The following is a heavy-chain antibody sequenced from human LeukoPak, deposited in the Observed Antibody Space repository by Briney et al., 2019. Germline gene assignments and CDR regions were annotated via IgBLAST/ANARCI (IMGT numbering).Heavy chain of an antibody. CDR3: ARDPERFLEWLFDY. Sequence: PGGSLRLSCAASGFTVSSNYMSWVRQAPGKGLEWVSVIYSGGSTYYADSVKGRFTISRDNSKNTLYLQMNSLRAEDTAVYYCARDPERFLEWLFDYWGQGTLVTVSS. D-gene: IGHD3-3*01. CDR1: GFTVSSNY. J-gene: IGHJ4*02. V-gene: IGHV3-53*01. CDR2: IYSGGST.